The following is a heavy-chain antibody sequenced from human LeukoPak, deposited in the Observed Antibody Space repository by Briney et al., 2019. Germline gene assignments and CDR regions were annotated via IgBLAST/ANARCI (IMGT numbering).Heavy chain of an antibody. CDR2: FDPEEGEI. D-gene: IGHD6-25*01. V-gene: IGHV1-24*01. Sequence: ASVKVSCKVSGYTLNEISMHWVRQAPGKGLEWMGGFDPEEGEIAYAQKFQGRVTMTEDTSTDTAYMELRSLRSEDTAVYYCAADPFFREAAGHNWFDPWGQGTLVTVPS. CDR1: GYTLNEIS. CDR3: AADPFFREAAGHNWFDP. J-gene: IGHJ5*02.